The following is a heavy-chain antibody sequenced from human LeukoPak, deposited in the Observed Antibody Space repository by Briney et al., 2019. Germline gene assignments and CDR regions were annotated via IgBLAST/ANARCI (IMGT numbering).Heavy chain of an antibody. D-gene: IGHD6-19*01. CDR2: INSNTGNP. J-gene: IGHJ6*03. Sequence: ASVKVSCKASGYTFTSYAMNWVRQAPGQGLEWMGWINSNTGNPTYAQGFTGRFVFSLDTSVSTAYLQISSLKAEDTAVYYCARILGWYVDYYYYYMDVWGKGTTVTVSS. V-gene: IGHV7-4-1*02. CDR1: GYTFTSYA. CDR3: ARILGWYVDYYYYYMDV.